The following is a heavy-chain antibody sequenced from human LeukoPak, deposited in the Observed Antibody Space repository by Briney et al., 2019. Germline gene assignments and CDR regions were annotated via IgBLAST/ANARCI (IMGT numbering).Heavy chain of an antibody. CDR2: IYYSGST. CDR1: GGSISSSSYY. CDR3: AREEGAGMEKYYYGSGSFYYYGMDV. J-gene: IGHJ6*02. D-gene: IGHD3-10*01. Sequence: SETLSLTCTVSGGSISSSSYYWGWIRQPPGKGLEWIGSIYYSGSTYYNPSLKSRVTISVDTSKNQFSLKLSSVTAADTAVYYCAREEGAGMEKYYYGSGSFYYYGMDVWGQGTTVTVSS. V-gene: IGHV4-39*07.